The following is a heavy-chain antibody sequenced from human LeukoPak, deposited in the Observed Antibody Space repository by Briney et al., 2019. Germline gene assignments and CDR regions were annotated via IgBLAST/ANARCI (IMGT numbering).Heavy chain of an antibody. Sequence: ASVRVSCKASGYTFTSYGISWVRQAPGQGLEWMGWISAYNGNTNYAQKLQGRVTMTTDTSTSTAYMELRSLRSDDTAVYYCARVYDSSGLYYFDCWGQGTLVTVSS. CDR3: ARVYDSSGLYYFDC. D-gene: IGHD3-22*01. CDR1: GYTFTSYG. V-gene: IGHV1-18*01. CDR2: ISAYNGNT. J-gene: IGHJ4*02.